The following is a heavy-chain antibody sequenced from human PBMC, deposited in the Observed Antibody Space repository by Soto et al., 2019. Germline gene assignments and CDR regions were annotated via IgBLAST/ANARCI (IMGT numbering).Heavy chain of an antibody. Sequence: QVQLVESGGGVVQPGRSLRLSCAASGFSFSTTGMHWVRQAPGKGLEWVAMISHDGGAVHFADSVKGRFTISRDDSKNTLYLQMNSLRPEDTAVYYCAKDRYSSDWYNYFDPWGQGTLVTVSS. CDR3: AKDRYSSDWYNYFDP. CDR1: GFSFSTTG. V-gene: IGHV3-30*18. D-gene: IGHD6-19*01. J-gene: IGHJ5*02. CDR2: ISHDGGAV.